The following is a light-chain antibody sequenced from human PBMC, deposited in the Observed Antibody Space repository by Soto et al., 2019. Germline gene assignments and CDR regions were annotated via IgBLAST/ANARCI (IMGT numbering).Light chain of an antibody. CDR1: RGINNY. CDR3: QKYNTAPPT. Sequence: DIQMTQSPSSLSASVGDRVTITCRASRGINNYLAWYQQKPGQAPTLLIYSASTLQSGVSYRFSGHGSGTDFTLTISSLQPEDVATYYCQKYNTAPPTFGPGTKVDLK. CDR2: SAS. V-gene: IGKV1-27*01. J-gene: IGKJ3*01.